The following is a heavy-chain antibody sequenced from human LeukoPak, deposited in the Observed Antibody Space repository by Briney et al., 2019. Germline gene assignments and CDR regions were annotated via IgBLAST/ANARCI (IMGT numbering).Heavy chain of an antibody. CDR2: IHPGGGFT. CDR1: GYTFTNYY. Sequence: ASVKASCKASGYTFTNYYIHWVRQAPGQGLEWMGIIHPGGGFTSYAHKFHDRGTMTRDTSTNTVYRELNSLRSEDTAVYYCARLRSYDTLTGTYRAIDSSGQGTLVTVSP. V-gene: IGHV1-46*01. D-gene: IGHD3-9*01. J-gene: IGHJ4*02. CDR3: ARLRSYDTLTGTYRAIDS.